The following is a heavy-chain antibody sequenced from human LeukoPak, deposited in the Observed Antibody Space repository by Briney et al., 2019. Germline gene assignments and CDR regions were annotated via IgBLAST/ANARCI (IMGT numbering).Heavy chain of an antibody. V-gene: IGHV3-7*01. J-gene: IGHJ4*02. CDR3: ARGLPFDNTNYFDP. CDR1: GFAFGSYW. D-gene: IGHD3-9*01. Sequence: GGSLRLSCAASGFAFGSYWMDWVRQAPGKGLEWVANIKQDGSEENYIGSVKGRFTISRDNAKNSLYLQMHSLRGEDTAVYYCARGLPFDNTNYFDPWGQGALVTVSS. CDR2: IKQDGSEE.